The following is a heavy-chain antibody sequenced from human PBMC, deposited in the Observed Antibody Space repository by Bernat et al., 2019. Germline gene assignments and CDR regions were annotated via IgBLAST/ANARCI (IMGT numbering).Heavy chain of an antibody. CDR1: GYTFTSYG. CDR3: ARVERSRLFGGVSSFVDYYYMDV. V-gene: IGHV1-18*01. CDR2: ISAYNGNT. J-gene: IGHJ6*03. Sequence: QVQLVQSGAEVKKPGASVKVSCKASGYTFTSYGISWVRQAPGQGLEWMGWISAYNGNTNYAQKLQGRVTMTTDTSTSTAYMELRSLRSDDTAVYYCARVERSRLFGGVSSFVDYYYMDVWGKGTTVTVSS. D-gene: IGHD2-8*02.